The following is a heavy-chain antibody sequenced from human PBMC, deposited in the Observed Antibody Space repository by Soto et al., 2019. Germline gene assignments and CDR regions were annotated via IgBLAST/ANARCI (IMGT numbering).Heavy chain of an antibody. D-gene: IGHD5-12*01. J-gene: IGHJ4*02. Sequence: QVQLQESGPGLVKPSQTLSLTCTVSGGSISNGVYYWSWVRQHPGKGLEWIGYMHYSGRSYYDPSLKSRVTLSVDPSENQFSLKLSSVTAADTAVYYCARAHVATIPASYYFDFWGQGALVTVSS. V-gene: IGHV4-31*03. CDR3: ARAHVATIPASYYFDF. CDR2: MHYSGRS. CDR1: GGSISNGVYY.